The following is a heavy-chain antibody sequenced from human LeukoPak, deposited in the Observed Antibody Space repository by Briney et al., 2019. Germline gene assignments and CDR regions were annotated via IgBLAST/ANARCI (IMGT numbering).Heavy chain of an antibody. V-gene: IGHV3-74*01. CDR3: AREGNYGDYNTGDAFDI. D-gene: IGHD4-17*01. Sequence: GGSLRLSCAASGFTFSSYWMHWVRQAPGKGLVWVSRINSDGSSTSYADSVKGRFTISRDNAKNTRYLQMNSLRAEDTAVYYCAREGNYGDYNTGDAFDIWGQGTMVTVS. CDR1: GFTFSSYW. CDR2: INSDGSST. J-gene: IGHJ3*02.